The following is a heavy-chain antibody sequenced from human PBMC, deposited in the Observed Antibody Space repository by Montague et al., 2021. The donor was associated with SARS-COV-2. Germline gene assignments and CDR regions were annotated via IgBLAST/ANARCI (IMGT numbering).Heavy chain of an antibody. D-gene: IGHD3-22*01. J-gene: IGHJ3*01. CDR1: GGSITNNIDY. CDR3: ARLKRYFDSSGSPSAFDF. V-gene: IGHV4-39*02. Sequence: SETLSLTCTVSGGSITNNIDYWAWIRQPPGKGLEWFGSIYYTGNTYYNPSPKSRVTISVVTSKNHFTLKLSSVTAAETAVYYCARLKRYFDSSGSPSAFDFWGQGTKVTVSS. CDR2: IYYTGNT.